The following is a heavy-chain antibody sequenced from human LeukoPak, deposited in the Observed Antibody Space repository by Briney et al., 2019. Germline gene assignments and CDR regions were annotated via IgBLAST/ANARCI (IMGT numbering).Heavy chain of an antibody. J-gene: IGHJ4*02. D-gene: IGHD3-10*02. Sequence: GRSLRLSCAASGFTFSSYAMHWVRQAPGKGLEWVAVISYDGSNKYYADFVKGRFAISRDNSKNTLYLQMNSLRVEDTAIYYCTRGMLRQPPDYWGQGMLVTVSS. CDR1: GFTFSSYA. CDR3: TRGMLRQPPDY. CDR2: ISYDGSNK. V-gene: IGHV3-30*09.